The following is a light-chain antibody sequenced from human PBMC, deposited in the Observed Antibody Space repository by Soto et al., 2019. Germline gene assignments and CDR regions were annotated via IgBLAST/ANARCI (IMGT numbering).Light chain of an antibody. CDR2: GAS. Sequence: EMVLTQSPGTLSLSPGERATLSCRASQSVSSSYLAWYQQKPGQAPRLLIYGASSRATGIPDRFSGSGSGTDFTLTISRLEPEDFAVYYCQQYGNSPYTFGQGTKREIK. CDR1: QSVSSSY. CDR3: QQYGNSPYT. V-gene: IGKV3-20*01. J-gene: IGKJ2*01.